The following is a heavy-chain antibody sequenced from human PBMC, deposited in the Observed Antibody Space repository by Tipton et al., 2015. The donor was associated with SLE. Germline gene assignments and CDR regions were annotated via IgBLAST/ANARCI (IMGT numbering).Heavy chain of an antibody. Sequence: SLRLSCAASGFTFSSYAMSWVRQAPGKGLEWVSAIGGSGGRTHYADSVKGRFTISRDNSKNTLYLQMNSLRAEDTAVYYCAKVDSIGLRFLEWLTPFDYWGQGALVTVSS. V-gene: IGHV3-23*01. J-gene: IGHJ4*02. CDR1: GFTFSSYA. CDR2: IGGSGGRT. CDR3: AKVDSIGLRFLEWLTPFDY. D-gene: IGHD3-3*01.